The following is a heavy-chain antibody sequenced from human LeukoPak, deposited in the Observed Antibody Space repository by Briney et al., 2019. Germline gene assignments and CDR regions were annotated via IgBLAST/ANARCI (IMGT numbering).Heavy chain of an antibody. CDR3: ASSIVVGPAAMIRANWFDP. J-gene: IGHJ5*02. Sequence: PSETLSLTCTVSGGSVSSGDYFWSWIRQPPGKGLEWIGYIYYSTSTYYNPSLKSRVTISVDTSKNQFSLKLNSVTAADTAVYYCASSIVVGPAAMIRANWFDPWGQGTLVTVSS. D-gene: IGHD2-2*01. CDR1: GGSVSSGDYF. CDR2: IYYSTST. V-gene: IGHV4-30-4*08.